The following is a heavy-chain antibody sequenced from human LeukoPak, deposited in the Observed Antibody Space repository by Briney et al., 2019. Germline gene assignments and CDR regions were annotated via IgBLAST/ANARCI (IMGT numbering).Heavy chain of an antibody. J-gene: IGHJ5*02. CDR2: INHSGST. V-gene: IGHV4-34*01. CDR3: ARRIVVVIITNWFDP. Sequence: SETLSLTCAVYGGSFSGYCWSWIRQPPGKGLEWIGEINHSGSTNYNPSLKSRVTISVDTSKNQFSLKLSSVTAADTAVYYCARRIVVVIITNWFDPWGQGTLVTVSS. CDR1: GGSFSGYC. D-gene: IGHD3-22*01.